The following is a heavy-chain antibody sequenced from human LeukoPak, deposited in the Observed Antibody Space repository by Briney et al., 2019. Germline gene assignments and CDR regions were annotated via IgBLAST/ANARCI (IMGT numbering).Heavy chain of an antibody. V-gene: IGHV3-30-3*01. D-gene: IGHD3-10*01. CDR1: GFTFSSYA. J-gene: IGHJ4*02. CDR2: ISYDGSNK. Sequence: GGSLRLSCAASGFTFSSYAMHWVRQAPGKGLEWVAVISYDGSNKYYADSVKGRFTISRDNSKNTLYLQMNSLRAEDTAVYYCARGPMVRGVIMAMIVDYWGQGTLVTASS. CDR3: ARGPMVRGVIMAMIVDY.